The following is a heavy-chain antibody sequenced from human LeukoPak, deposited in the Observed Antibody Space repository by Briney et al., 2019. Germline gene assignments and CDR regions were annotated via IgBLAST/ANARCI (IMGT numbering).Heavy chain of an antibody. V-gene: IGHV1-2*02. CDR3: ARDRVNYYGSGSFDP. CDR1: GYTFNGYY. CDR2: INPNSGGT. D-gene: IGHD3-10*01. Sequence: VASVKVSCKASGYTFNGYYKHWVRQAPGQGLEWMGWINPNSGGTNYAQKFQGRVTMTRDTSISTAYMELSRLRSDDTAVYYCARDRVNYYGSGSFDPWGQGTLVTVSS. J-gene: IGHJ5*02.